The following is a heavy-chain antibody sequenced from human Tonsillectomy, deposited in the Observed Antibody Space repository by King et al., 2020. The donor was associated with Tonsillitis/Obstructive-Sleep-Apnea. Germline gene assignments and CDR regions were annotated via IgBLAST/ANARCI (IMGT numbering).Heavy chain of an antibody. D-gene: IGHD4-17*01. CDR2: IYWDDVK. J-gene: IGHJ5*02. CDR1: GFSLSTSVVG. V-gene: IGHV2-5*02. CDR3: AHRLLGYGANNWFDP. Sequence: ITLKESGPTLVKPTQTLTLTCTFSGFSLSTSVVGVGWIRQPPGKTLEWLALIYWDDVKRYSPSLKSRLTITKETSKNQVVLTKTNTDPVDTATYFCAHRLLGYGANNWFDPWGQGTLVTVSS.